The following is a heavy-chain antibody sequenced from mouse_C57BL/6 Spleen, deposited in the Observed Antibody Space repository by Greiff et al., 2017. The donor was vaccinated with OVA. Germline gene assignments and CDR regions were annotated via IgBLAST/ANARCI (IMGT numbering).Heavy chain of an antibody. V-gene: IGHV1-64*01. CDR3: ARRGEVHYDYPFDY. CDR2: IHPNSGST. J-gene: IGHJ2*01. CDR1: GYTFTSYW. Sequence: QVQLQQPGAELVKPGASVKLSCKASGYTFTSYWMHWVKQRPGQGLEWIGMIHPNSGSTNYNEKFKSKATLTVDKSSSTAYMQLSSLTSEDSAVYYCARRGEVHYDYPFDYWGQGTTLTVSS. D-gene: IGHD2-4*01.